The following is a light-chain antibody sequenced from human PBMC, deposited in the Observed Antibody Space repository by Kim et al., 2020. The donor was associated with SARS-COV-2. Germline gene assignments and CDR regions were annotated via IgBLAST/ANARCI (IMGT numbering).Light chain of an antibody. CDR3: QQTSNRPIT. CDR2: DAS. V-gene: IGKV1-39*01. CDR1: QSINSY. Sequence: DIQMTQSPSSLSASIGDRVTITCRASQSINSYLNWYQQKPGIAPKLLIYDASSLQSVVPPRFSGSGSGTDFTLTISSLQPEDFATYYCQQTSNRPITFGGGTKVDIK. J-gene: IGKJ4*01.